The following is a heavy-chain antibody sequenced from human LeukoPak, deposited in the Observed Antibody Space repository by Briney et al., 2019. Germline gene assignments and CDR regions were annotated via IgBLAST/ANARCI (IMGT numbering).Heavy chain of an antibody. CDR3: ARDRPYYYDSSGYLSFDY. J-gene: IGHJ4*02. D-gene: IGHD3-22*01. V-gene: IGHV1-18*01. CDR2: ISAYNGNT. Sequence: RASVKVSCKASGYTFTSYGISWVRQAPGQGLAWMGWISAYNGNTNYAQKLQGRVTMTTDTSTSTAYMELRSLRSDDTAVYYCARDRPYYYDSSGYLSFDYWGQGTLVTVSS. CDR1: GYTFTSYG.